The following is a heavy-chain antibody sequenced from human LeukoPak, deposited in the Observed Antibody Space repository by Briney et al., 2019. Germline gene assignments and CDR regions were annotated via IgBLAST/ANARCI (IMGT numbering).Heavy chain of an antibody. CDR3: ARDPQYYDSSGYYGADI. CDR1: GFTFSSYS. V-gene: IGHV3-48*01. CDR2: ISSSSSTI. D-gene: IGHD3-22*01. Sequence: GGSLRLSCAASGFTFSSYSMNWVRQAPGKGLEWVSYISSSSSTIYYADSVKGRFTISRDNAKNSLYLQMNSLRAEDTAVYYCARDPQYYDSSGYYGADIWGQGTMVTVSS. J-gene: IGHJ3*02.